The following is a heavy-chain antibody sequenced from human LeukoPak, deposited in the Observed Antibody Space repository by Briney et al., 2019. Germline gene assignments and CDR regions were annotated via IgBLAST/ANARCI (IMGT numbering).Heavy chain of an antibody. CDR2: IHSGDSNT. CDR1: GYRFSTYW. J-gene: IGHJ4*02. D-gene: IGHD5-18*01. V-gene: IGHV5-51*01. Sequence: GESLKISCVGSGYRFSTYWIAWARQMPGKGLEWMGIIHSGDSNTVYSPSFQGQVTISVDKSISTAYLQWSSLKASDTAMYYCARLLGDTAMVPFLDYWGQGTLVTVSS. CDR3: ARLLGDTAMVPFLDY.